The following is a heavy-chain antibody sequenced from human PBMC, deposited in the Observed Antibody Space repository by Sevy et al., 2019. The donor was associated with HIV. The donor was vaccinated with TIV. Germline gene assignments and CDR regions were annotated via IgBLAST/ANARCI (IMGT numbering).Heavy chain of an antibody. V-gene: IGHV3-9*01. CDR1: GFTFDDYA. Sequence: GGSLRLSCATFGFTFDDYAMHWVRQAPGKGLEWVSGVTWNSDTIEYADSVEGRFTISRDNAKSSLHLQMNSLSAEDTAFYYCVNAGCSSTTCYFDYWGQGTLVTVSS. CDR3: VNAGCSSTTCYFDY. D-gene: IGHD2-2*01. CDR2: VTWNSDTI. J-gene: IGHJ4*02.